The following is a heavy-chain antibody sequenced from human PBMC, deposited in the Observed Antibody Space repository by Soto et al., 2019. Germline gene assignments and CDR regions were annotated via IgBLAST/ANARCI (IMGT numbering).Heavy chain of an antibody. D-gene: IGHD3-16*01. J-gene: IGHJ4*01. V-gene: IGHV4-4*02. CDR2: IYDSGNT. CDR3: AREGGESSDVLSYFDN. Sequence: PSVTLSLTCTVCGGCTNSDNWLGGIRQPPWKGQERIVYIYDSGNTDYNPSLKSRLPISIATPKNECSLKLSSLPAANPAVYFCAREGGESSDVLSYFDNWGQGSLLTVSS. CDR1: GGCTNSDNW.